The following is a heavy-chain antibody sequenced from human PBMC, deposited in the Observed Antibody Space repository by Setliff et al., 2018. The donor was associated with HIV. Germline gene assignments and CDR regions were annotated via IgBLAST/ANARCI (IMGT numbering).Heavy chain of an antibody. CDR2: IYYSGST. J-gene: IGHJ4*02. D-gene: IGHD3-10*01. Sequence: SETLSLTCTVSAGSIRSSTYYWAWIRQPPGKGLEWIGTIYYSGSTYYNPSLKSLATISVDMSKNQFSLRLSSVTAADTAVYYCARWHPPYGFWEEDYWGQGTLVTVSS. CDR1: AGSIRSSTYY. CDR3: ARWHPPYGFWEEDY. V-gene: IGHV4-39*01.